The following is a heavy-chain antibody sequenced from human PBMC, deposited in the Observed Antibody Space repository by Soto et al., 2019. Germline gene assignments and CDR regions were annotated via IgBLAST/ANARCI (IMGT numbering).Heavy chain of an antibody. J-gene: IGHJ6*02. CDR2: IVANSGST. CDR3: ARDRVKYYYDSSGYRGFYGTDV. V-gene: IGHV1-2*04. Sequence: GASVKVSCKASGFTFTSSAVQWVRQARGQRLEWIGWIVANSGSTNYAQKFQGWVTMTRDTSISTAYMELSRLRSDDTAVYYCARDRVKYYYDSSGYRGFYGTDVWGQGTTVTVSS. CDR1: GFTFTSSA. D-gene: IGHD3-22*01.